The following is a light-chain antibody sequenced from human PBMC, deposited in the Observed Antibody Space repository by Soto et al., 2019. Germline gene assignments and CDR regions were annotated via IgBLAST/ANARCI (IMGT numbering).Light chain of an antibody. CDR2: DAS. CDR1: QDISNY. CDR3: QQYEDVPLT. J-gene: IGKJ4*01. Sequence: DIQMTQSPSSLSASIGDTVTITCQASQDISNYLNWYQQKSGKAPKLLIYDASNLETGVPLRFRGSGYETDFTLTISSLQPEDFATYYCQQYEDVPLTFGGRDQGGHQT. V-gene: IGKV1-33*01.